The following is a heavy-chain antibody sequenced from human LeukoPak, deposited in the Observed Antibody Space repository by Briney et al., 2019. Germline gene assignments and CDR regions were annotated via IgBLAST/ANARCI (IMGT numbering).Heavy chain of an antibody. CDR2: ISGSGGST. D-gene: IGHD6-13*01. CDR1: GFTFSSYA. V-gene: IGHV3-23*01. Sequence: GGSLRLSCAASGFTFSSYAMSWVRQAPGMGLEWVSAISGSGGSTYYADSVKGRFTISRDNSKNTLYLQMNSLRAEDTAVYYCAHPTEYSSSWYGNWFDPWGQGTLVTVSS. CDR3: AHPTEYSSSWYGNWFDP. J-gene: IGHJ5*02.